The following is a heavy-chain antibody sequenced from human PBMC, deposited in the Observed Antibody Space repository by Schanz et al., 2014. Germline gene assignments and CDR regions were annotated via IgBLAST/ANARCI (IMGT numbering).Heavy chain of an antibody. CDR1: GFSVSTNY. D-gene: IGHD2-21*01. V-gene: IGHV3-53*01. Sequence: EVQLVESGGGLIQPGGSLRLSCAVSGFSVSTNYMSWARQAPGKGLEWISSLYINAGSTRYADSVKVPFFISRDSSKNSLFLKRNRPRADDTSIYCWARDEGRDGYNLAFDVWGQGTLVTVSS. CDR2: LYINAGST. J-gene: IGHJ3*01. CDR3: ARDEGRDGYNLAFDV.